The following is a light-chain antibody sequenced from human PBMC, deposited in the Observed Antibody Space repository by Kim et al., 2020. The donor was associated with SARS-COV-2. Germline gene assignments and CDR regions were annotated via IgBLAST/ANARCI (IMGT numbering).Light chain of an antibody. CDR1: SSRSGAGYD. CDR3: QSYDSSLSGSV. V-gene: IGLV1-40*01. CDR2: GDN. Sequence: QRVTISCTGSSSRSGAGYDVHWYQQLPGTAPNLLSFGDNNRPAGVPDRFSGSKSGTSASLAITGLQAEDEADYYCQSYDSSLSGSVFGGGTQLTVL. J-gene: IGLJ3*02.